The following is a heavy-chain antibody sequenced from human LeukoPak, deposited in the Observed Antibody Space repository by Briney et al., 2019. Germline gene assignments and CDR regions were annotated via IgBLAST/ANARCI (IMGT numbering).Heavy chain of an antibody. J-gene: IGHJ4*02. Sequence: SETLSLTCAVYGGSFSGYYWSWIRQPPGKGLEWIGEINHSGSTNYNPSLKSRVTISVDTSKNQFSLKLSSVTAADTAVYYCARLPAANFDYWGQGTLVTVSS. CDR3: ARLPAANFDY. CDR1: GGSFSGYY. V-gene: IGHV4-34*01. CDR2: INHSGST. D-gene: IGHD2-2*01.